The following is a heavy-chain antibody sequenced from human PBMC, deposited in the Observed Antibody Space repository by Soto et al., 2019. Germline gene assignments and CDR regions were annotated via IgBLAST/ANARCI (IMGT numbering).Heavy chain of an antibody. Sequence: GGSLRLSXAASGFTFGNYWMHWVRQAPGKGPEWVSRMTSDGRTIQYADSVKGRFTASRDNAKSTLYLQMNSLRAEDTAVYYCARAEVDYWGPGTLVTVSS. CDR2: MTSDGRTI. CDR3: ARAEVDY. CDR1: GFTFGNYW. J-gene: IGHJ4*02. V-gene: IGHV3-74*03.